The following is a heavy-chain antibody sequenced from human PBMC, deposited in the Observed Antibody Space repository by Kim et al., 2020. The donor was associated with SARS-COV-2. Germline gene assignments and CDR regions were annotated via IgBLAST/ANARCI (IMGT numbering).Heavy chain of an antibody. J-gene: IGHJ4*02. V-gene: IGHV4-31*02. Sequence: STSYNPSLKSRVTISVDTSKNQFSLKLSSGTAADTAVYYCARDHSGGFDYWGQGTLVTVSS. CDR2: ST. D-gene: IGHD2-15*01. CDR3: ARDHSGGFDY.